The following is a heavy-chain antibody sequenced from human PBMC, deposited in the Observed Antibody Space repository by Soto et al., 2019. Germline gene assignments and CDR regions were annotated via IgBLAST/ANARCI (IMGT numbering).Heavy chain of an antibody. V-gene: IGHV3-72*01. J-gene: IGHJ4*02. CDR1: GFTFSAYY. CDR2: IRSKAESYTT. D-gene: IGHD2-21*01. CDR3: CDCGHTNLDC. Sequence: EVQLVESGGDLVQPGGSLRLSCAASGFTFSAYYMDWVRQAPGKGLEWVGLIRSKAESYTTEYAASVRGRFTISRDDSKNLLFLQMNSLTTEDTAVYYCCDCGHTNLDCRGRGTLVTVSS.